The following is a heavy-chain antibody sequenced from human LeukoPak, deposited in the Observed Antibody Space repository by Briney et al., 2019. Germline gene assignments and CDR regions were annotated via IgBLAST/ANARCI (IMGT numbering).Heavy chain of an antibody. J-gene: IGHJ6*02. Sequence: EPSETLSLTCTASGGSISSYYWSWIRQPPGKGLEWIGYIYYSGSTNYNPSLKSRVTISVDTSKNQFSLKLSSVTAADTAVYYCARLRQQLVHYYYYGMDVWGQGTTVTVSS. CDR3: ARLRQQLVHYYYYGMDV. CDR1: GGSISSYY. CDR2: IYYSGST. D-gene: IGHD6-13*01. V-gene: IGHV4-59*08.